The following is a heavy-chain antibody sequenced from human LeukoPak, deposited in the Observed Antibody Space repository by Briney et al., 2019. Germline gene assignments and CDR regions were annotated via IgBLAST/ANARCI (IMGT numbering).Heavy chain of an antibody. CDR3: ARDAYCGGDCWPHFQH. D-gene: IGHD2-21*02. Sequence: GGSLRLSCAASRFTFSSYSMNWVRQAPGKGLEWVSYISGSSSTIYYADSVKGRFTISRDNAKNSLYLQMNSLRAEDTAVYYCARDAYCGGDCWPHFQHWGQGTLVTVSS. J-gene: IGHJ1*01. V-gene: IGHV3-48*01. CDR2: ISGSSSTI. CDR1: RFTFSSYS.